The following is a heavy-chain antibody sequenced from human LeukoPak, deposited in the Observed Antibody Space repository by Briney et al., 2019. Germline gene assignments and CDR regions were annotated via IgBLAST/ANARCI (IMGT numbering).Heavy chain of an antibody. J-gene: IGHJ3*02. V-gene: IGHV3-30*04. Sequence: GGSLRLSCAASGFTFSNYIMHWVRQAPGKGLDWVAVVLEDGSYQYYADSAKGRFTISRDNAKNSLYLQMNSLRAEDTALYYCARKGRDYYDSSGYLNIWGQGTMVTVSS. CDR3: ARKGRDYYDSSGYLNI. D-gene: IGHD3-22*01. CDR2: VLEDGSYQ. CDR1: GFTFSNYI.